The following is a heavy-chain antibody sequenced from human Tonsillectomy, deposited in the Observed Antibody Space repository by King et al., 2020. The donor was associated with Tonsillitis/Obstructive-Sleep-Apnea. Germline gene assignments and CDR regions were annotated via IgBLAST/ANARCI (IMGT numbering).Heavy chain of an antibody. CDR3: AREGLGTSGYDY. Sequence: VQLPQWGAGLLKPSETLSLTCAVYGGSFSFYYWSWVRQPPGKGLEWIGEINHSGSTNYNPSLKSRVTISVDPSKNQFSLKLSSVTAADTAVYYCAREGLGTSGYDYWGQGTLVTVSS. CDR1: GGSFSFYY. CDR2: INHSGST. J-gene: IGHJ4*02. D-gene: IGHD3-22*01. V-gene: IGHV4-34*01.